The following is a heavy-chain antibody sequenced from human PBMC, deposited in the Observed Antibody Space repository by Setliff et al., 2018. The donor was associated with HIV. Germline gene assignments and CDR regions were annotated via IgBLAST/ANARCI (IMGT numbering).Heavy chain of an antibody. D-gene: IGHD1-1*01. CDR2: INHSGST. CDR3: ARDKSGTGGPKYFFDY. Sequence: SETLSLTCAVYGGSFSGYYWSWIRQPPGKGLEWIGEINHSGSTNYNPSLKSRVTVSADTSKNQFSLKLRSVTAADTAVYYCARDKSGTGGPKYFFDYWGQGTLVTVSS. J-gene: IGHJ4*02. CDR1: GGSFSGYY. V-gene: IGHV4-34*01.